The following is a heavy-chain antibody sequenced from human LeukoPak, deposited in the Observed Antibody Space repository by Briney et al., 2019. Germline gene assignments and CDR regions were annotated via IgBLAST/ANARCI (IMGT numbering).Heavy chain of an antibody. CDR1: GFTFSSYS. CDR3: TKGYWGNGHNYAPFDY. D-gene: IGHD5-24*01. V-gene: IGHV3-23*01. Sequence: HPGGSLRLSCAASGFTFSSYSMNWVRQAPGKGLEWVSAISGRGDSTYYAGSVKGRFAISRDNSKNSLYLQMNSLRAEDTALYYCTKGYWGNGHNYAPFDYWGQGTLVTFSS. J-gene: IGHJ4*02. CDR2: ISGRGDST.